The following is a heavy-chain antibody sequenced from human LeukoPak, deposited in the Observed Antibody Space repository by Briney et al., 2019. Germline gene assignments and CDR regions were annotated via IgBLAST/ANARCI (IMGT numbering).Heavy chain of an antibody. D-gene: IGHD6-13*01. Sequence: GGSLRLSCAASGFTVSSNYMSWVRQAPGKGLEWVSVIYSGGSTYYADSVKGRFTISRDNSKNTLYLQMNSLRAEDTAVYYCANLDSSWYGSYYMDVWGKGTTVTVSS. V-gene: IGHV3-53*01. J-gene: IGHJ6*03. CDR1: GFTVSSNY. CDR2: IYSGGST. CDR3: ANLDSSWYGSYYMDV.